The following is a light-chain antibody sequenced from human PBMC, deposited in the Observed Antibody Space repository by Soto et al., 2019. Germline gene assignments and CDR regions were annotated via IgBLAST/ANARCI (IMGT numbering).Light chain of an antibody. CDR1: QDIKNY. Sequence: DIQMTQSPSSLSASVGDRVTITCQASQDIKNYLNWYQQKTGKATNLLIYDASNLKTGFPSRFSGSGSGTHVTFTISSLQPEDVATYYCQHYDHLPPLSVGGGTKVEI. J-gene: IGKJ4*01. CDR3: QHYDHLPPLS. CDR2: DAS. V-gene: IGKV1-33*01.